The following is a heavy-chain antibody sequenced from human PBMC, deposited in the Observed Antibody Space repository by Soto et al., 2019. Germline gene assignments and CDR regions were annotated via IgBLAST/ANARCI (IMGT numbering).Heavy chain of an antibody. Sequence: SETLSLTCTVSGGSISSGGYYWSWIRQHPGKGLEWIGYIYYSGSTYYNPSLKSRVTISEDTSKNQFSLKLSSVTAADTAMYYCAGSDYYDTSGYYYRFDYWGQGTLVT. CDR2: IYYSGST. CDR3: AGSDYYDTSGYYYRFDY. CDR1: GGSISSGGYY. J-gene: IGHJ4*02. V-gene: IGHV4-31*03. D-gene: IGHD3-22*01.